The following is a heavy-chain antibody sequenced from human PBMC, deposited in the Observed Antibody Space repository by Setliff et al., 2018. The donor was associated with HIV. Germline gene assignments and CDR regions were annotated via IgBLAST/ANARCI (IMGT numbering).Heavy chain of an antibody. CDR3: ARGGAFCGRDSCYYLDY. CDR1: GDSIDRSNFF. V-gene: IGHV4-31*01. J-gene: IGHJ4*02. CDR2: IYYSGSA. Sequence: SETLSITCTVSGDSIDRSNFFWTWIRQHPGKGLEWIGYIYYSGSATYNPSLKSQASISVDTSRNEFSLKLSSVTAADTAVYFCARGGAFCGRDSCYYLDYWGQGNPVTVSS. D-gene: IGHD2-21*02.